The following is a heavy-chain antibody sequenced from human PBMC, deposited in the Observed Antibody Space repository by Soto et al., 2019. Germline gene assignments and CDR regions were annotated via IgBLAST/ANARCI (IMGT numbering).Heavy chain of an antibody. J-gene: IGHJ4*02. V-gene: IGHV4-39*01. CDR3: ARLNDGYNREADY. CDR1: GGSISSSSYY. Sequence: QLQLQESGPGLVKPSETLSLTCTVSGGSISSSSYYWGWIRQPPGKGLEWIGSIYYSGSTYYNPSLKSRVTISVDTSKNQFSLKLSSVTAADTAVYYCARLNDGYNREADYWGQGTLVTVSS. D-gene: IGHD5-12*01. CDR2: IYYSGST.